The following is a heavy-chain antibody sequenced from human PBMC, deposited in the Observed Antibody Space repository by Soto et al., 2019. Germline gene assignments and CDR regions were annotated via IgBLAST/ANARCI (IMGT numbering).Heavy chain of an antibody. Sequence: PSETLSLTCTVSGGSIRSHYWSWIRQPPGKGLEWLGYVYYTEDTNYNPSLKSRVTISVDTSKNQFSLKLSSVTAADTAVYYCATRRAYYYYYMDVWGKGTTVTLSS. D-gene: IGHD1-1*01. CDR3: ATRRAYYYYYMDV. V-gene: IGHV4-59*11. CDR2: VYYTEDT. J-gene: IGHJ6*03. CDR1: GGSIRSHY.